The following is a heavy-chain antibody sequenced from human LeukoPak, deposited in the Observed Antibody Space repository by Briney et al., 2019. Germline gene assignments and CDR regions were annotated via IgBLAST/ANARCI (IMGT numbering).Heavy chain of an antibody. D-gene: IGHD6-6*01. CDR1: GGSISSGGYY. CDR2: IYYSGST. J-gene: IGHJ3*02. V-gene: IGHV4-31*03. CDR3: ARVGLVHLQDDAFDI. Sequence: SETLSLTCTVSGGSISSGGYYWSWIRQHPGKGLEWIGYIYYSGSTYYNPSLKSRVTISVDTSKNQFSLKLSSVTAADTAVYYCARVGLVHLQDDAFDIWGQGTMVTVSS.